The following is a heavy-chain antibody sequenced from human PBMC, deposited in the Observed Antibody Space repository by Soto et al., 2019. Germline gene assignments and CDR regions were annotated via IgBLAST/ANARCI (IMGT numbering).Heavy chain of an antibody. CDR1: GFTFSNYA. J-gene: IGHJ6*02. V-gene: IGHV3-30-3*01. CDR2: ISYDGNNK. CDR3: ARAGCDGGTCYTLVGLRYGMDV. Sequence: QVQLVESGGGVVQPGRSLRLSCAASGFTFSNYAMYWVRQAPGKGLEWVAVISYDGNNKYYADSVKGRFTISRDNSKNTLYLQMNSMSAKDTAVYYCARAGCDGGTCYTLVGLRYGMDVWGQGTTVTVSS. D-gene: IGHD2-15*01.